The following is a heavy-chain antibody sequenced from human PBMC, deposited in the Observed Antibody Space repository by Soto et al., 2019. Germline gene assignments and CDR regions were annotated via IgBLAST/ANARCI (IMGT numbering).Heavy chain of an antibody. Sequence: GGSLRLSCAASGFTFSSYAMSWVRQAPGKGLEWVSAISRSGGSTYYADSVKGRFTISRDNSKNTLYLQMNSLRAEDTAVYYCAKDPRVLWFGNIYYMDVWGKGTTVTVSS. D-gene: IGHD3-10*01. J-gene: IGHJ6*03. CDR3: AKDPRVLWFGNIYYMDV. V-gene: IGHV3-23*01. CDR1: GFTFSSYA. CDR2: ISRSGGST.